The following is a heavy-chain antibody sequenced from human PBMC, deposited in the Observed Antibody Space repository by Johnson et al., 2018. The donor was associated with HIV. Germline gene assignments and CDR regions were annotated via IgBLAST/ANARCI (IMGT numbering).Heavy chain of an antibody. J-gene: IGHJ3*02. CDR1: GFTFSSYA. D-gene: IGHD3-10*01. CDR2: IKQDGSEK. V-gene: IGHV3-7*03. Sequence: VQLVESGGGVVQPGRSLRLSCAASGFTFSSYAMSWVRQAPGKGLEWVANIKQDGSEKYYVDSVKGRFTISRDNSRNSLFLQMKSLRAEDTALYYCARAEIYEGRVGDFAFDIWGRGTMVTVSS. CDR3: ARAEIYEGRVGDFAFDI.